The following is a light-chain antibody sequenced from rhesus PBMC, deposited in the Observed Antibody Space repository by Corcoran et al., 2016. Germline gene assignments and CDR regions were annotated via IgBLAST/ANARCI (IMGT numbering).Light chain of an antibody. CDR3: LQGYSTPPS. CDR2: ASS. CDR1: QGISDY. J-gene: IGKJ2*01. Sequence: DIQMTQSPSSLSASVGDRVTITCRASQGISDYLSWYQQKPGKAPKRLIFASSSLESGVPSRLSGSGSGTDFTLTISSLQPEDFAAYYCLQGYSTPPSFGQGTKVEIK. V-gene: IGKV1-36*02.